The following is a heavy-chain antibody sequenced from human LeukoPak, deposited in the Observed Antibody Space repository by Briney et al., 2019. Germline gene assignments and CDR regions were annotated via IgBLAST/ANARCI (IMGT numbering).Heavy chain of an antibody. Sequence: GASVKVSCKASGYTFTGYYMHWVRQAPGQGLEWMGWINPNSGGTNYAQKFQGRVTMTRDTSISTAYMELSRLRSDDTAVYYCAREVRNILTGPRHYYYYYMDVWAKGPRSPSP. D-gene: IGHD3-9*01. CDR2: INPNSGGT. J-gene: IGHJ6*03. V-gene: IGHV1-2*02. CDR1: GYTFTGYY. CDR3: AREVRNILTGPRHYYYYYMDV.